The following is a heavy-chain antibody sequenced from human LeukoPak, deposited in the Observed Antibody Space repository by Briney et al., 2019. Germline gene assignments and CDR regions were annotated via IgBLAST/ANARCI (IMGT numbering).Heavy chain of an antibody. Sequence: PGGSLRLSCAASGFNFSSYAMSWVRQAPGKGLEWVSAISVGSITYYADSVKGRFTISRDNSKNTLYLQMNSLRAEDTAVYYCAKHLAYSRQSPDYWGQGTLVTVSS. J-gene: IGHJ4*02. CDR3: AKHLAYSRQSPDY. D-gene: IGHD6-13*01. V-gene: IGHV3-23*01. CDR1: GFNFSSYA. CDR2: ISVGSIT.